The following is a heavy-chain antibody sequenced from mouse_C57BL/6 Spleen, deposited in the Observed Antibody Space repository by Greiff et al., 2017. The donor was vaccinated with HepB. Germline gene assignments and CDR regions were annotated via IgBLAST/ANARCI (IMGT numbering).Heavy chain of an antibody. CDR1: GFTFSSYA. CDR3: ARDEYYGSTSYWYFDV. Sequence: EVKLVESGGGLVKPGGSLKLSCAASGFTFSSYAMSWVRQTPEKRLEWVATISDGGSYTYYPDNVKGRFTISRDNAKNNLYLQMSHLKSEDTAMYYCARDEYYGSTSYWYFDVWGTGTTVTVSS. J-gene: IGHJ1*03. D-gene: IGHD1-1*01. V-gene: IGHV5-4*01. CDR2: ISDGGSYT.